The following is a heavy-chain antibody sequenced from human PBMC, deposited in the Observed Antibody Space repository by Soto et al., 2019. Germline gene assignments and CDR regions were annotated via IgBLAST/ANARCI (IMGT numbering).Heavy chain of an antibody. CDR3: ARSGIVTTGTDYFDY. CDR2: IYYSGST. CDR1: GGSISSYL. V-gene: IGHV4-59*01. J-gene: IGHJ4*02. D-gene: IGHD6-13*01. Sequence: SETLSLTCTVSGGSISSYLWSWIRQPPGKGLEWIGYIYYSGSTNYNPSLKSRVTMSVDTSKNQFYLKLSSVTAADTALYYCARSGIVTTGTDYFDYWGQGIQVTV.